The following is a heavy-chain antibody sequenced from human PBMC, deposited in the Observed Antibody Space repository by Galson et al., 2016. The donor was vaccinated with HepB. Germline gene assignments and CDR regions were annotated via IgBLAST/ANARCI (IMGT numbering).Heavy chain of an antibody. CDR2: IICLFGEA. CDR1: GGTFNSYV. V-gene: IGHV1-69*06. D-gene: IGHD3-22*01. CDR3: ASGSYHDSSDDDNRGGLRYYYGMDV. J-gene: IGHJ6*02. Sequence: SVKVSCKASGGTFNSYVISWVRQAPGQGLEWMGGIICLFGEAKYAPNVQCRVTITADRSTSTVNMELRSLRSADTAVYFCASGSYHDSSDDDNRGGLRYYYGMDVWGQGTTVTVSS.